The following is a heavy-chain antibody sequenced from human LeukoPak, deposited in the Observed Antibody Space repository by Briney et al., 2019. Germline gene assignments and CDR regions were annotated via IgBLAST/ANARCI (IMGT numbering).Heavy chain of an antibody. J-gene: IGHJ4*02. CDR2: INSDGSGT. CDR1: GFTFSSYW. D-gene: IGHD3-22*01. CDR3: ARAHYDSSGYYDPNYLFDY. V-gene: IGHV3-74*01. Sequence: PGGSLRLSCAASGFTFSSYWMHWVRQAPGKGLVWVSRINSDGSGTSYADCVKGRFNISSDNSKNTLYLQMNSLRAEDTAVYYCARAHYDSSGYYDPNYLFDYWGQGTLVTVSS.